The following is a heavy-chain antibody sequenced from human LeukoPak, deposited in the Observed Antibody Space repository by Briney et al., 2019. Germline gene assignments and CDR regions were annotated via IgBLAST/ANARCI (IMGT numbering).Heavy chain of an antibody. J-gene: IGHJ4*02. CDR2: IYYSGST. Sequence: SETLSLTCTVSGGSISSSSYYWGWIRQPPGKGLEWIGSIYYSGSTYYNPSLKSRVTISVDTSKNQFSLKLSSVTAADTAVYYCARDSPDDYGDFYGHYFDYWGQGTLVTVSS. CDR3: ARDSPDDYGDFYGHYFDY. V-gene: IGHV4-39*07. CDR1: GGSISSSSYY. D-gene: IGHD4-17*01.